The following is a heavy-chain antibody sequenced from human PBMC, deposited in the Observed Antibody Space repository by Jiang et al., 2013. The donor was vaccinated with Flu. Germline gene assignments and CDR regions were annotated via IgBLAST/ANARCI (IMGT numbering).Heavy chain of an antibody. J-gene: IGHJ4*02. CDR2: ISAYNGNT. CDR3: ARDRGIAAAGTFVMD. CDR1: GYTFTSYG. Sequence: KASGYTFTSYGISWVRQAPGQGLEWMGWISAYNGNTNYAQKLQGRVTMTTDTSTSTAYMELRSLRSDDTAVYYCARDRGIAAAGTFVMDWGQGTLVTVSS. D-gene: IGHD6-13*01. V-gene: IGHV1-18*04.